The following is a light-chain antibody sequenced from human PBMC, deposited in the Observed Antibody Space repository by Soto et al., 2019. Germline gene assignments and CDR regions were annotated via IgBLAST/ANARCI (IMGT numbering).Light chain of an antibody. J-gene: IGLJ1*01. CDR1: SSDVGGYNY. CDR2: DVS. Sequence: QPASVSGSPGQSITISCTGTSSDVGGYNYVSWYQQHPGKAPKLMIYDVSNRPSGVSNRFSGSKSGNTASLTISGLQAEDEADYYCSSYTSSSTLRGVFGTGTKLTVL. CDR3: SSYTSSSTLRGV. V-gene: IGLV2-14*01.